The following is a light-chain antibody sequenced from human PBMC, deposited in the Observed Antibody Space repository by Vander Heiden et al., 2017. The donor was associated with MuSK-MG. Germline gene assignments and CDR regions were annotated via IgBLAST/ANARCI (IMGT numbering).Light chain of an antibody. J-gene: IGKJ1*01. CDR1: QKLDTS. CDR3: QQYYNWSRT. CDR2: AAS. Sequence: EIVLTQSPATLSAAPGVRATLPCRAGQKLDTSVAGYQQQPGQPPRLLIYAASARPTGVPARFRGSGSGTDFTLTISSLQSEDFALYYCQQYYNWSRTFGQGTKGEIK. V-gene: IGKV3-15*01.